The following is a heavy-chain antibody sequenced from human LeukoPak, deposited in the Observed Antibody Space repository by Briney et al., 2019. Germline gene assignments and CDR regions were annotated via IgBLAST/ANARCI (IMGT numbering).Heavy chain of an antibody. V-gene: IGHV4-39*07. J-gene: IGHJ4*02. CDR3: ARDLWFGELSEEDY. Sequence: PGGSLRLSCAASGFTVSSNYINWVRQAPGKGLEWIGSIYYSGSTYYNPSLKSRVTISVDTSKNQFSLKLSSVTAADTAVYYCARDLWFGELSEEDYWGQGTLVTVSS. D-gene: IGHD3-10*01. CDR1: GFTVSSNY. CDR2: IYYSGST.